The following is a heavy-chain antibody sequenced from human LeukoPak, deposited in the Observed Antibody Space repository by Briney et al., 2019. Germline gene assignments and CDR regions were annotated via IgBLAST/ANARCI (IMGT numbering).Heavy chain of an antibody. CDR1: GFTFSSYW. V-gene: IGHV3-7*01. CDR2: IKQDGSEK. J-gene: IGHJ4*02. Sequence: GGSLRLSCEASGFTFSSYWMSWVRQAPGKGLEWVANIKQDGSEKKYLDSVKGRFTISRDNAKNSMYLQMNSLRAEDTAVYYCARVASNIPAARVSFDYWGQGTLVTVSS. CDR3: ARVASNIPAARVSFDY. D-gene: IGHD2-2*01.